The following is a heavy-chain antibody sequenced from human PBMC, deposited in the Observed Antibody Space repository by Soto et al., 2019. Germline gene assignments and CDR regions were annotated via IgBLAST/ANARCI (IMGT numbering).Heavy chain of an antibody. CDR3: ARGNDFWSGYYWKGPNRYFDY. V-gene: IGHV4-61*01. D-gene: IGHD3-3*01. CDR1: GGFVSSGNYY. Sequence: PSETLSLTCAVYGGFVSSGNYYWSWIRQPPGKGQERIGEMSHSGGTHFNPSLKSRVTISVDTSKNQFSLKLSSVTAADTAVYYCARGNDFWSGYYWKGPNRYFDYWGQGTLVTVSS. CDR2: MSHSGGT. J-gene: IGHJ4*02.